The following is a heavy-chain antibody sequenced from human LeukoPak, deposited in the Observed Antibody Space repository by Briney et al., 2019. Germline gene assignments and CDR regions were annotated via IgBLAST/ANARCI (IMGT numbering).Heavy chain of an antibody. CDR2: ISYDGSNK. CDR3: AKWSSGWYHSNYYYGMDV. Sequence: PGGSLRLSCAASGFTFSSYAMHWVRQAPGKGLEWVAVISYDGSNKYYADSVKGRFTISRDNSKNTLYLQMNSLRAEDTAVYYCAKWSSGWYHSNYYYGMDVWGQGTTVTVSS. CDR1: GFTFSSYA. D-gene: IGHD6-19*01. V-gene: IGHV3-30-3*02. J-gene: IGHJ6*02.